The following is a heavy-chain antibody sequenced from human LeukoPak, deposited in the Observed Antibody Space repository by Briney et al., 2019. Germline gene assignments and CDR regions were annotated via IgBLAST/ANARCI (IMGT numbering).Heavy chain of an antibody. V-gene: IGHV3-7*01. CDR2: IKQDGSEK. CDR1: GFTFSSYW. CDR3: ARESYYDSSGYHY. Sequence: GGSLRLSCAASGFTFSSYWMHWVRQAPGKGLEWVANIKQDGSEKYYVDSVKGRFTISRDNAKNSLYLQMNSLRAEDTAVYYCARESYYDSSGYHYWGQGTLVTVSS. J-gene: IGHJ4*02. D-gene: IGHD3-22*01.